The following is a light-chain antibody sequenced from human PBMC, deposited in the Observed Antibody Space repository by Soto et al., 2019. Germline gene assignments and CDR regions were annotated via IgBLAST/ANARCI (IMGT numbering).Light chain of an antibody. V-gene: IGKV1-5*01. CDR1: QSISSW. Sequence: DLQMTQSPSTLSASVGDRVTITCRASQSISSWLAWYQQKPGKAPKLLIYDASSLESGVPSRFSGSGSGTEFTLTISNLQPDDFATYYCQLYNSYSGTFGQGTKVEIK. CDR3: QLYNSYSGT. CDR2: DAS. J-gene: IGKJ1*01.